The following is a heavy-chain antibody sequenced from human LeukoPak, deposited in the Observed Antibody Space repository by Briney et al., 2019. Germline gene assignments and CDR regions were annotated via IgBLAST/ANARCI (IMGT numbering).Heavy chain of an antibody. Sequence: GGSLRLSCAASGFSVSSNFMTWVRQAPGKGLEWVSLISGTGGSTFYADSVKGRFTIPRDNSKNTLYLQMNRLRAEDTAVYYCAKEGGYGDQYYFDFWGQGTLVTVSS. CDR3: AKEGGYGDQYYFDF. D-gene: IGHD4-17*01. CDR2: ISGTGGST. V-gene: IGHV3-23*01. CDR1: GFSVSSNF. J-gene: IGHJ4*02.